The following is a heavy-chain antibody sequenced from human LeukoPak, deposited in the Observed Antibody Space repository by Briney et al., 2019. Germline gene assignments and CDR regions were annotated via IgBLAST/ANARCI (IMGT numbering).Heavy chain of an antibody. CDR1: GGSISNYY. J-gene: IGHJ4*02. CDR3: ARNLIPEQLVLNF. CDR2: IYYTGST. V-gene: IGHV4-59*01. D-gene: IGHD6-13*01. Sequence: SETLSLTCTVSGGSISNYYWNWIRQPPGKGLEWIGYIYYTGSTNYNPSLKSRVTMSVGTSKNQFSLNLRSVTPEDTAVYYCARNLIPEQLVLNFWGQGTLVTVSS.